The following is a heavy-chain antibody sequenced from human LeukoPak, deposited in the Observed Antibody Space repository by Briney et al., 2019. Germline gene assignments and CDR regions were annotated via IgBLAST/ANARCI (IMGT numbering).Heavy chain of an antibody. J-gene: IGHJ4*02. V-gene: IGHV3-23*01. CDR2: ISGSGGST. D-gene: IGHD3-10*01. CDR3: AKDTYYYGSGSPGDY. Sequence: GGSRRLSCAASGFTFSSYAMSWVRQAPGKGLEWVSAISGSGGSTNYADSVKGRFTISRDNSKNTLYLQMNSLRAEDTAVYYCAKDTYYYGSGSPGDYWGQGTLVTVSS. CDR1: GFTFSSYA.